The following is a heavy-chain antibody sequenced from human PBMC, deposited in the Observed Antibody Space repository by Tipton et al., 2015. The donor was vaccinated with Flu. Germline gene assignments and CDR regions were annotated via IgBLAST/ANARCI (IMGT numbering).Heavy chain of an antibody. V-gene: IGHV4-4*07. Sequence: TLSLTCTVSGVSISRYYWSWIRKPAGKGLEWIGRIYTSGSNNYNPSLKSRITMSGDTSKNQLFLKLDSLTAADAGVYYCARDDFGAYFGAWGQGTLVTVSS. CDR2: IYTSGSN. CDR1: GVSISRYY. J-gene: IGHJ5*02. CDR3: ARDDFGAYFGA. D-gene: IGHD4-17*01.